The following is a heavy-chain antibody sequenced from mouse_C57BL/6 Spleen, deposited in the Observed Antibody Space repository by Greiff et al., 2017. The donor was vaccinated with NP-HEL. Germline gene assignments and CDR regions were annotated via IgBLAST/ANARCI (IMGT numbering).Heavy chain of an antibody. J-gene: IGHJ2*01. V-gene: IGHV1-69*01. CDR2: IDPSDSYT. Sequence: QVQLQQPGAELVMPGASVKLSCKASGYTFTSYWMHWVKQRPGQGLGWIGEIDPSDSYTNYNQKFKGKSTLTVDKSSSTAYMQLSSLTSEDSAVYYCARSTGGGYYVGDYWGQGTTLTVSS. CDR1: GYTFTSYW. CDR3: ARSTGGGYYVGDY. D-gene: IGHD2-3*01.